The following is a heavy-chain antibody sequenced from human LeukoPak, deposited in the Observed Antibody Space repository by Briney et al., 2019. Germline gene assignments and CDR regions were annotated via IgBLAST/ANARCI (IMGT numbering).Heavy chain of an antibody. V-gene: IGHV3-64*01. J-gene: IGHJ4*02. CDR1: GFTFTTYT. CDR3: ARERAFYYFDY. CDR2: VVGNGGTT. Sequence: GGSLRLSCAASGFTFTTYTIHWFRQAPGKGLEYVSAVVGNGGTTYYANSVKGRFTISRDNSKNTVYLQMGSLRAEDTAVYYCARERAFYYFDYWGQGALVTVSS.